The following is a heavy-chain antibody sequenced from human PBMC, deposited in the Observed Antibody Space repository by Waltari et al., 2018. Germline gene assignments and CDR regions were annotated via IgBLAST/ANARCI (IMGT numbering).Heavy chain of an antibody. V-gene: IGHV3-48*03. J-gene: IGHJ3*01. CDR1: GFTFSGYE. CDR3: ARDYGAGITPEECCFDF. CDR2: IRISSIRM. D-gene: IGHD2-2*01. Sequence: EVQLVESGGGVVQPGGSLRLSCTASGFTFSGYEMNWVRQAPGKGLEWISYIRISSIRMDFVVSLNGLFTISRYIAMYFLYLQISSLRAEYTSVYYFARDYGAGITPEECCFDFWGQGTMVTVSS.